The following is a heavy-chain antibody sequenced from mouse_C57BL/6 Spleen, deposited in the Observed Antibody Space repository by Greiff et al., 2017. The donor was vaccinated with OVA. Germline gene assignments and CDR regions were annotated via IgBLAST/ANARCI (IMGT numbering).Heavy chain of an antibody. J-gene: IGHJ2*01. V-gene: IGHV1-64*01. CDR3: AVLITTGSSLRDY. CDR1: GYTFTSYW. D-gene: IGHD1-1*01. CDR2: IHPNSGST. Sequence: VQLQESGAELVKPGASVKLSCKASGYTFTSYWMHWVKQRPGQGLEWIGMIHPNSGSTNYNEKFKSKATLTVDKSSSTAYMQLSSLTSEDSAVYYCAVLITTGSSLRDYWGQGTTLTVSS.